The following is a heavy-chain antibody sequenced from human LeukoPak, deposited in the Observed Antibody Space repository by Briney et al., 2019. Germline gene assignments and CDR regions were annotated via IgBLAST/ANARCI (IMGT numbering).Heavy chain of an antibody. CDR2: IKSDGSST. Sequence: PGGSLRLSCAASGFTFSDYWMHWVRQAPGKGLVWVSRIKSDGSSTSYADSVKGRFTITRDSAKNTVYLQMNSLRTEDTAVYYCARGLPNYYGMDVWGQGTTVTVSS. J-gene: IGHJ6*02. CDR3: ARGLPNYYGMDV. V-gene: IGHV3-74*01. CDR1: GFTFSDYW.